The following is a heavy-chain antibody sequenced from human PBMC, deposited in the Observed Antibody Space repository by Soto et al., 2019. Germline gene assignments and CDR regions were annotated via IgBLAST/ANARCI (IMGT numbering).Heavy chain of an antibody. D-gene: IGHD3-10*01. CDR2: ISYDGSNK. CDR1: GFTFSSYG. V-gene: IGHV3-30*18. J-gene: IGHJ5*02. Sequence: QVQLVESGGGVVQPGRSLRLSCAASGFTFSSYGMHWVRQAPGKGLEWVAVISYDGSNKYYADSVKGRFTISRDNSKNTVYLQMNSLRAEDTAVYYCPKSGRGYPWGQGTLVTVSS. CDR3: PKSGRGYP.